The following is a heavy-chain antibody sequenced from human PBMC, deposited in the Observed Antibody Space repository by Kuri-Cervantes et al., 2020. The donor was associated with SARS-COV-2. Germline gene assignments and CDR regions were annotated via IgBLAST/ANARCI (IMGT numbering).Heavy chain of an antibody. J-gene: IGHJ6*02. Sequence: GESLKISCAAPGFTFSSYWMHWVRQAPGKGLEWVAVISYDGSNKYYADSVKGRFTISRDNSKNTLYLQMNSLRAEDTAVYYCAKLASHSGFYYYYGMDVWGQGTTVTVSS. V-gene: IGHV3-30*18. D-gene: IGHD2-21*01. CDR1: GFTFSSYW. CDR2: ISYDGSNK. CDR3: AKLASHSGFYYYYGMDV.